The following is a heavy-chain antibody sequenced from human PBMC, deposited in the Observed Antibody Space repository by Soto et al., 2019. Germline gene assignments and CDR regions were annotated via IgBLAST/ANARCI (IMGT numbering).Heavy chain of an antibody. D-gene: IGHD2-15*01. J-gene: IGHJ6*02. CDR3: ARDTDIVGGRRCDYYYYYGMDG. CDR1: GYTFTSYY. CDR2: INPSGGST. Sequence: SVQVSCKASGYTFTSYYMHWVRQAPGQGLEWMGIINPSGGSTSYAQKFQGRVTMTRDTSTSTVYMELSSMRSEDTAVYYCARDTDIVGGRRCDYYYYYGMDGWGQGTTVTVSS. V-gene: IGHV1-46*01.